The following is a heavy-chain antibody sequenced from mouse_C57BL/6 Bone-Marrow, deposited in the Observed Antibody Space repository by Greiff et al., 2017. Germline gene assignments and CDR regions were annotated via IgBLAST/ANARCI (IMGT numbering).Heavy chain of an antibody. CDR1: GFNIKNTY. V-gene: IGHV14-3*01. CDR2: IDPANGNT. J-gene: IGHJ3*01. Sequence: VHVKQSVAELVRPGASVKLSCTASGFNIKNTYMHWVTQRPEQGLEWIGSIDPANGNTKYAQKFQGKATLTADTSSNTAYLQLSSLTSEDTAIYYCAEGRFAYWGQGTLVTVSA. CDR3: AEGRFAY.